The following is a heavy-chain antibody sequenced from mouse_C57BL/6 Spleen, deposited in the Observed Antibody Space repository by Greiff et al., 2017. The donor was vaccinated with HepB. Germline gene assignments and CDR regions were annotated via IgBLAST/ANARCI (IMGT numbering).Heavy chain of an antibody. J-gene: IGHJ3*01. CDR1: GYTFTSYW. CDR2: IDPNSGGT. V-gene: IGHV1-72*01. D-gene: IGHD2-5*01. CDR3: ATPAYYSNPWFAY. Sequence: QVQLKEPGAELVKPGASVKLSCKASGYTFTSYWMHWVKQRPGRGLEWIGRIDPNSGGTKYNEKFKSKATLTVDKPSSTAYMQLSSLTSEDSAVYYCATPAYYSNPWFAYWGQGTLVTVSA.